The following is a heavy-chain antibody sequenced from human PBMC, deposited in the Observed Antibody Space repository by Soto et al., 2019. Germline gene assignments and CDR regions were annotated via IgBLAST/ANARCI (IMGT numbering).Heavy chain of an antibody. V-gene: IGHV3-30*18. CDR2: ISYDGSNK. CDR3: AKEQAWGGRLYGDYVY. Sequence: QVQLVESGGGVVQPGRSLRLSCAASGFTFSSYGMHWVRQAPGKGLEWVAVISYDGSNKYYADSVKGRFTISRDNSKNTLYLQMNSLRAEDTAVYYCAKEQAWGGRLYGDYVYWGQGTLVTVSS. D-gene: IGHD4-17*01. CDR1: GFTFSSYG. J-gene: IGHJ4*02.